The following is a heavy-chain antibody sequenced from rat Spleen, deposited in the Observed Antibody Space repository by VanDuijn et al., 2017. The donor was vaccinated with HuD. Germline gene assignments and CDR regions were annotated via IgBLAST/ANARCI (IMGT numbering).Heavy chain of an antibody. CDR1: GSTFSNHD. J-gene: IGHJ3*01. D-gene: IGHD1-11*01. CDR3: ARHGGLRNWFAY. V-gene: IGHV5S13*01. CDR2: ISTDGDNT. Sequence: EVQLVESGGDLVQPGRSLKISCAASGSTFSNHDMAWVRQAPTKGLEWIASISTDGDNTYYRDSVKGRFTISRDNAKNTQYLQMDSLRSEDTATYYCARHGGLRNWFAYWGQGTLVTVSS.